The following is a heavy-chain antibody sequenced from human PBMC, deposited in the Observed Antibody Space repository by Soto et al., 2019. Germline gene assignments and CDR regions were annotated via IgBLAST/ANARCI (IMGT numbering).Heavy chain of an antibody. V-gene: IGHV3-11*01. J-gene: IGHJ4*02. CDR3: AKMSSANEYDPVFS. D-gene: IGHD3-22*01. CDR2: VSGSGNLI. Sequence: QVQLVESGGDLVKTGGSLSIACAASGFTFSDYYMRWVRQAPGKGLGWVSYVSGSGNLIYYADSVKGRFTVSRDNAKNSVYLQMNRLIAEDTALYFCAKMSSANEYDPVFSWGQGTLVTVSS. CDR1: GFTFSDYY.